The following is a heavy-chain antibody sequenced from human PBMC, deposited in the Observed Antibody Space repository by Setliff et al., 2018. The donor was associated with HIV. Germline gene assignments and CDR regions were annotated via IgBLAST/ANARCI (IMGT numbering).Heavy chain of an antibody. CDR1: GGSISSYY. J-gene: IGHJ3*02. D-gene: IGHD6-13*01. Sequence: SETLSLTCTVSGGSISSYYWSWIRLPPGKGLEWIGYIYTSGTTNYNPSLKSRVTISVDTSKNQFSLKLSSVTAADTAVYYCARHWYSSSWYHVFDIWGQGTMVTVSS. CDR2: IYTSGTT. CDR3: ARHWYSSSWYHVFDI. V-gene: IGHV4-59*08.